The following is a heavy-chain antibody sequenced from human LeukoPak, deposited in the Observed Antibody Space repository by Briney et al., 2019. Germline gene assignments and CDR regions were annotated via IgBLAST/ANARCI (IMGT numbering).Heavy chain of an antibody. D-gene: IGHD4-17*01. V-gene: IGHV1-18*01. CDR3: ARDRIYGDYVDYGMDV. CDR1: GYTFTSYG. Sequence: ASVKVSCKASGYTFTSYGISWVRQTPGPGLEWMGWISAYNGNTNYAQKLQGRVTMTTDTSTSTAYMELRSLRSDDTAVYYCARDRIYGDYVDYGMDVWGQGTTVTVSS. J-gene: IGHJ6*02. CDR2: ISAYNGNT.